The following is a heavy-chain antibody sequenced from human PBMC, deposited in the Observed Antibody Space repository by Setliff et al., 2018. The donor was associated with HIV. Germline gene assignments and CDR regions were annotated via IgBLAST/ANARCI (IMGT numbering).Heavy chain of an antibody. D-gene: IGHD1-1*01. V-gene: IGHV1-18*01. J-gene: IGHJ6*02. CDR2: IGTYNGDT. CDR1: GYTFTTSG. Sequence: ASVKVSCKASGYTFTTSGVSWFRQAPGQGLEWMRWIGTYNGDTKFAQRFQGRVTMATDTSASTAYMELRSLRSDDTAVYFCARAIQLETFDFWGQGTTVTVS. CDR3: ARAIQLETFDF.